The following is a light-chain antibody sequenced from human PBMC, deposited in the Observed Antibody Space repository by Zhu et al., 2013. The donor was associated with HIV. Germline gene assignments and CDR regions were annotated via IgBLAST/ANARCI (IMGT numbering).Light chain of an antibody. J-gene: IGKJ2*01. CDR2: WAS. V-gene: IGKV4-1*01. Sequence: DFVMTQSPDSLAVSLGERAAINCKSSQSLLYRSDNKNYLAWYQQRPGQPPKLLIYWASTRASGVPVRFTGSGSGTHFTLTIDNVQAEDVAVYYCQQFYGTPYTFGQGTKLEIK. CDR3: QQFYGTPYT. CDR1: QSLLYRSDNKNY.